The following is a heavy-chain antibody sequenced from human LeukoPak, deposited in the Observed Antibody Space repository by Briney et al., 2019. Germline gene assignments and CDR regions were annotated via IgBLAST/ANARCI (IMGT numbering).Heavy chain of an antibody. CDR2: IYHSGST. CDR1: GGSISSGGYY. V-gene: IGHV4-30-2*01. J-gene: IGHJ4*02. CDR3: ARGGLRHPFDY. D-gene: IGHD4-17*01. Sequence: ASKTLSLTCTVSGGSISSGGYYWSWIRQPPGKGLEWIGYIYHSGSTYYNPSLKSRVTISVDRSKNQFSLKLSSVTAADTAVYYCARGGLRHPFDYWGQGTLVTVSS.